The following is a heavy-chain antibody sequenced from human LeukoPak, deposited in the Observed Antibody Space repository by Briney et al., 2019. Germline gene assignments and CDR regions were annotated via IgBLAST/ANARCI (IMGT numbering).Heavy chain of an antibody. J-gene: IGHJ4*02. CDR2: ISYDGSNK. Sequence: GGSLRLSCAASGFTFSSYGMHWVRQAPGKGLEWVAVISYDGSNKYYADSVKGRFTISRDNSKNTLYLQMNSLRAEDTAVYYCAKELAAASPDYWGQGTLVTVSS. V-gene: IGHV3-30*18. D-gene: IGHD6-13*01. CDR3: AKELAAASPDY. CDR1: GFTFSSYG.